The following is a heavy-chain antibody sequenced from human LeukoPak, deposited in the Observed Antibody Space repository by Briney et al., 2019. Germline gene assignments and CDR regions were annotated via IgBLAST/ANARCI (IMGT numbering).Heavy chain of an antibody. CDR1: GGSISSSTYY. J-gene: IGHJ5*02. CDR3: ARGYCSSTSCSNWFDP. D-gene: IGHD2-2*01. Sequence: SETLSLTCTVSGGSISSSTYYWSWIRQPPGKGLEWIGYIYYSGSTNYNPSLKSRVTISVDTSKNQFSLKLSSVTAADTAVYYCARGYCSSTSCSNWFDPWGQGTLVTVSS. V-gene: IGHV4-61*01. CDR2: IYYSGST.